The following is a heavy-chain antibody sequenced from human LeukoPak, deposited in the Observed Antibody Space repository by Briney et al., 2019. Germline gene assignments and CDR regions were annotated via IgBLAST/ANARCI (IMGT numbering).Heavy chain of an antibody. CDR3: ARDIYVYASNPYY. Sequence: PGGSLRLSCAASGFTFSNYWMTWVRQAPGKGLEWVANIKQDGSEKYYVDSVKGRFTISRDNAQNSVYLQMNSLRAEDTAVYYCARDIYVYASNPYYWGQGTLVTVSS. CDR2: IKQDGSEK. CDR1: GFTFSNYW. V-gene: IGHV3-7*05. D-gene: IGHD2/OR15-2a*01. J-gene: IGHJ4*02.